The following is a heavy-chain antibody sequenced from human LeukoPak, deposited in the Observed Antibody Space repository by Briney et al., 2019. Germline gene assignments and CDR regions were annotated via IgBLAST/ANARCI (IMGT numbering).Heavy chain of an antibody. CDR3: ARRSPGVAGTFDY. CDR2: IYYSGST. CDR1: GGSISSSSYY. D-gene: IGHD6-19*01. J-gene: IGHJ4*02. Sequence: PSETLSLTCTVSGGSISSSSYYWGWIRQPPGKGLEWIGSIYYSGSTYYNPSLKSRVTISVDTSKNQSSLKLSSVTAADTAVYYCARRSPGVAGTFDYWGQGTLVTVSS. V-gene: IGHV4-39*01.